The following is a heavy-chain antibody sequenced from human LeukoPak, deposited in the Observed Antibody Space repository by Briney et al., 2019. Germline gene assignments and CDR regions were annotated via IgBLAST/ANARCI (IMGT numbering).Heavy chain of an antibody. CDR1: GFTFSSDG. CDR2: IRYDGSNK. V-gene: IGHV3-30*02. Sequence: GGSLRLSCAASGFTFSSDGMHWVRQAPGKGREWVAFIRYDGSNKYYADSVKGRFTISRDNSKNTLYLQMNSLRAEDTAVYYCAKVSGSSSWYLFDPWGQGTLVTVSS. J-gene: IGHJ5*02. D-gene: IGHD6-13*01. CDR3: AKVSGSSSWYLFDP.